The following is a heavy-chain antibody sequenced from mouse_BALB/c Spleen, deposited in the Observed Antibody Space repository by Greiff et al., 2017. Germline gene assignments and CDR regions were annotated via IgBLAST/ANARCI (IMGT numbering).Heavy chain of an antibody. J-gene: IGHJ2*01. CDR3: ARWGNYEVFDY. V-gene: IGHV1-54*01. Sequence: VKLMESGAELVRPGTSVKVSCKASGYAFTNYLIEWVKQRPGQGLEWIGVINPGSGGTNYNEKFKGKATLTADKSSSTAYMQLSSLTSDDSAVFFCARWGNYEVFDYWGQGTTLTVSS. CDR2: INPGSGGT. D-gene: IGHD2-1*01. CDR1: GYAFTNYL.